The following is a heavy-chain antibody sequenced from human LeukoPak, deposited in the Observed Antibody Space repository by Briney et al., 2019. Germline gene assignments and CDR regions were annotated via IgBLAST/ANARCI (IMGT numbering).Heavy chain of an antibody. CDR1: GYSISSVYY. CDR3: ARAIEVGAMTPFDY. Sequence: SETLSLTCTVSGYSISSVYYWGWIRQPPGKGLEWIGSIYHSGSTYYNPSLKSRVTISVDTSKNQFSLKLSSVTAADTAVYYCARAIEVGAMTPFDYWGQGTLVTVSS. CDR2: IYHSGST. J-gene: IGHJ4*02. V-gene: IGHV4-38-2*02. D-gene: IGHD1-26*01.